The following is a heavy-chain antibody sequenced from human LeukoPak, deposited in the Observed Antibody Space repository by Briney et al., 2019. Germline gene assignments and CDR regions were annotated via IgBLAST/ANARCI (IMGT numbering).Heavy chain of an antibody. V-gene: IGHV1-8*02. CDR3: ARVGYDILTGYHDAFDI. J-gene: IGHJ3*02. D-gene: IGHD3-9*01. CDR1: GYTSTDYY. Sequence: ASVKVSCKASGYTSTDYYMHWVRQAPGQGLEWMGWMNPNSGNTGYAQKFQGRVTMTRNTSISTAYMELSSLRSEDTAVYYCARVGYDILTGYHDAFDIWGQGTMVTVSS. CDR2: MNPNSGNT.